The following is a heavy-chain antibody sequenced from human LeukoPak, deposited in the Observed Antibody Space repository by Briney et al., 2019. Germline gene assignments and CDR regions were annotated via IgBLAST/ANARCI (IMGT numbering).Heavy chain of an antibody. J-gene: IGHJ4*02. CDR3: ASPPFERRYCSGGSCYSGLDY. CDR1: GFTFSSYA. V-gene: IGHV3-30*04. CDR2: ISYEGSNK. D-gene: IGHD2-15*01. Sequence: PGGSLRLSCAASGFTFSSYAMHWVRQAPGKGLEWVAVISYEGSNKYYADSVKGRSTISRDNSKNTLYLQMNSLRAEDTAVYYCASPPFERRYCSGGSCYSGLDYWGQGTLVTVSS.